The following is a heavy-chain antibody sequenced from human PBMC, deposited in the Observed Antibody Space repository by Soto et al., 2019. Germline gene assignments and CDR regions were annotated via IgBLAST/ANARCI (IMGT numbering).Heavy chain of an antibody. V-gene: IGHV3-7*01. D-gene: IGHD2-8*02. CDR1: GFAFSAHW. Sequence: EVQLVESGGDLVQPGGSLRLSCSASGFAFSAHWMTWVRQTPGKGLEWVANISPEGSTKYYVDSAKGRFTISRDNAKNLLYLQMNSLTAGDTAVYSCVRDHVTPGLYFDKWGQGTLVTVSS. CDR2: ISPEGSTK. J-gene: IGHJ4*02. CDR3: VRDHVTPGLYFDK.